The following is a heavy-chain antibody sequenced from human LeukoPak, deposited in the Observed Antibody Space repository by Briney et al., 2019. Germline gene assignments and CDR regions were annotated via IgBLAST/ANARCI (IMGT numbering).Heavy chain of an antibody. D-gene: IGHD6-13*01. CDR2: ISSSSSYI. J-gene: IGHJ6*03. Sequence: PGGSLRPSCAASGFTFSSYSMNWVRQAPGKGLEWVSSISSSSSYIYYADSVKGRFTISRDNAKNSLYLQMNSLRAEDTAVYYCARVPVVGSSWYWGGADYYYMDVWGKGTTVTVSS. CDR1: GFTFSSYS. V-gene: IGHV3-21*01. CDR3: ARVPVVGSSWYWGGADYYYMDV.